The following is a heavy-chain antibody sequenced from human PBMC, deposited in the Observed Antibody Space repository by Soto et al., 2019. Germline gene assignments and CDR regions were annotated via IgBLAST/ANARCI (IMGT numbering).Heavy chain of an antibody. V-gene: IGHV2-26*01. D-gene: IGHD3-3*01. J-gene: IGHJ6*02. CDR1: GFSLSNARMG. CDR2: IFSTDVQ. Sequence: QVTLKESGPVLVKPTETLTLTCTVSGFSLSNARMGVSWIRQPPGKALEWLAHIFSTDVQSYSTSLKSRLTISKDTSKSQVVLTMTNMDPVDTATYYCARLRDFWTGHYMAYYSGMDVWGQGTTVTVSS. CDR3: ARLRDFWTGHYMAYYSGMDV.